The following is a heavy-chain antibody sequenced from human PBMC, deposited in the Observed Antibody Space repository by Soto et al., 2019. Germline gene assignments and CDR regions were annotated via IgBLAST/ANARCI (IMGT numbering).Heavy chain of an antibody. J-gene: IGHJ6*02. Sequence: QVQLVESGGGVVQPGRSLRLSCAASGFTFSSYGMHWVRQAPGKGLEWVAVIWYDGSNKYYADSVKGRFTISRDNSKNTLYLQMNSLRAEDTAVYYCARDWGIAAAGKRGMDVWGQGTTVTVSS. V-gene: IGHV3-33*01. CDR3: ARDWGIAAAGKRGMDV. D-gene: IGHD6-13*01. CDR1: GFTFSSYG. CDR2: IWYDGSNK.